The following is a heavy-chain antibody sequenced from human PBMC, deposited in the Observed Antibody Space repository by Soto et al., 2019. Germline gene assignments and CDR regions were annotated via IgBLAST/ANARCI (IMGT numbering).Heavy chain of an antibody. D-gene: IGHD6-19*01. CDR2: ISYDGSNK. CDR3: AKRGWYWDRERAFDI. Sequence: QVQLVESGGGVVQPGRSLRLSCAASGFTFSSYGMHWVRQAPGKGLEWVAVISYDGSNKYYADSVKGRFTISRDNSKNTLYLQMDSLRAEDTAVYYCAKRGWYWDRERAFDIWGQGTMVTVSS. J-gene: IGHJ3*02. CDR1: GFTFSSYG. V-gene: IGHV3-30*18.